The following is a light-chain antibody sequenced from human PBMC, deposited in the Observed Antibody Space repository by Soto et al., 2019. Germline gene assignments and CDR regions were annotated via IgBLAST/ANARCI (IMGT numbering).Light chain of an antibody. V-gene: IGKV3-20*01. J-gene: IGKJ5*01. CDR3: QQYGSSPPLT. CDR1: QSVSSSY. Sequence: EIVLTQSPGTLSLSPGERATLSCRASQSVSSSYLAWYQQKPGQAPRLLIYGASSSATDIPDRFSGSGSRTDFTLTISRLAPEDFEFYYCQQYGSSPPLTFGQGTRLEIK. CDR2: GAS.